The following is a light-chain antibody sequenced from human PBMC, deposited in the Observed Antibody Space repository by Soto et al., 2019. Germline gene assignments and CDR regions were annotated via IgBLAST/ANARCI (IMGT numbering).Light chain of an antibody. J-gene: IGKJ5*01. V-gene: IGKV1-9*01. Sequence: IELTKSPSSLSASVGDRVTITCRASQGISSYLAWYQQKPGKAPKLLIYGASTLEGGVPFRFSGSGSGTDFTLTISSLQPEDFATYYCQQLNTYPITFGHGTRLEIK. CDR3: QQLNTYPIT. CDR1: QGISSY. CDR2: GAS.